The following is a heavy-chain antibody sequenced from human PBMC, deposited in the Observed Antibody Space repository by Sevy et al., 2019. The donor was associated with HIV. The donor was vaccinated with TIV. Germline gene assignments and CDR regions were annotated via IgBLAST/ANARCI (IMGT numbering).Heavy chain of an antibody. CDR1: GFTFSSYW. V-gene: IGHV3-7*01. Sequence: GGSLRLSCAASGFTFSSYWMSWVRQAPGKGLEWVATMKEDGSERNYVDSVKGRFTISRDNAKNSLYLQMNSLRAEDTAVYYCARDEGGYDPLDYWGQGTLVTVSS. J-gene: IGHJ4*02. CDR2: MKEDGSER. D-gene: IGHD3-16*01. CDR3: ARDEGGYDPLDY.